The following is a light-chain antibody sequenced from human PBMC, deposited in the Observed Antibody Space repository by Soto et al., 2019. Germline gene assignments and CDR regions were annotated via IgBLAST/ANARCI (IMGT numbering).Light chain of an antibody. J-gene: IGKJ4*01. CDR1: QSITGS. CDR2: DVA. CDR3: KKLWTYPLT. Sequence: PVESATLSCRASQSITGSIAWYQQKPGQATRLLIYDVANWAVGVPARFSGSGSGTDFTLTISSLQPEDFATYYFKKLWTYPLTXXGGTQVDIK. V-gene: IGKV3-11*01.